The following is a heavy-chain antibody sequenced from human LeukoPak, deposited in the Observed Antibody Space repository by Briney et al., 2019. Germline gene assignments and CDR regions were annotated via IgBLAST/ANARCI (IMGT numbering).Heavy chain of an antibody. CDR3: ARDRMGTSYSVSHFDS. J-gene: IGHJ4*02. D-gene: IGHD6-13*01. CDR2: INWNGGIT. Sequence: GGSLRLSCATSGFRFVDYGLSWVRQAPGKGLEWLSAINWNGGITEYADSVKGRFTISRDNAKNSLYLQMDSLRAEDTAFYYCARDRMGTSYSVSHFDSWGQGTLVAVSS. CDR1: GFRFVDYG. V-gene: IGHV3-20*04.